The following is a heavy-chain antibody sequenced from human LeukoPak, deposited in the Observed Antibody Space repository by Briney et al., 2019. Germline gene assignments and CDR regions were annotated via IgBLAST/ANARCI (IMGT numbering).Heavy chain of an antibody. CDR3: ARDNWNYGSSMDV. CDR2: IYYSGST. V-gene: IGHV4-59*01. Sequence: PSETLSLTCTVSGGSISSYYWSWIRQPPGKGLEWIGYIYYSGSTNYNPSLKSRVTISVDTSKNQFSLKLGSVTAADTAVYYCARDNWNYGSSMDVWGQGTTVTVSS. D-gene: IGHD1-7*01. CDR1: GGSISSYY. J-gene: IGHJ6*02.